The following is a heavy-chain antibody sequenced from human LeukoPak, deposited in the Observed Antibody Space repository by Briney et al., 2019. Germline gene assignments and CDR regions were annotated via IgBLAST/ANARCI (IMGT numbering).Heavy chain of an antibody. J-gene: IGHJ3*02. V-gene: IGHV1-69*05. CDR2: IIPIFGTA. D-gene: IGHD3-22*01. CDR3: ASRSGSPYRTMIVVGYDAFDI. Sequence: ASVKVSCKASGGTFSSYAISWVRQAPGQGLEWMGGIIPIFGTANYAQKFQGGVTITTDESTSTAYMELSCLRSEDTAVYYCASRSGSPYRTMIVVGYDAFDIWGQGTMVTVSS. CDR1: GGTFSSYA.